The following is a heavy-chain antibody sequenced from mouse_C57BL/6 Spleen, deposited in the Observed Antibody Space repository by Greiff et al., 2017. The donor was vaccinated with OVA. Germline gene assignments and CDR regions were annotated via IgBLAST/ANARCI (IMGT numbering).Heavy chain of an antibody. V-gene: IGHV1-64*01. CDR3: AREGYDYDSWFAY. CDR1: GYTFTSSW. J-gene: IGHJ3*01. CDR2: IHPTSGST. D-gene: IGHD2-4*01. Sequence: QVQLQQPGAELVKPGASVKLSCKASGYTFTSSWMHWVKPRPGQGLAWIGMIHPTSGSTNYNEKFKSQATLTVDKSSSTAYMQLSSLTSEDSAVYYCAREGYDYDSWFAYWGQGTLVTVSA.